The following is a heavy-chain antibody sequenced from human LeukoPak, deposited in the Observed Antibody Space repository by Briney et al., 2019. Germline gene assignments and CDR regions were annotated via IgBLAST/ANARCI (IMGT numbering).Heavy chain of an antibody. CDR1: GYTLTELS. V-gene: IGHV1-24*01. CDR3: ATDLAAYSSGLMDV. CDR2: FDPEDGET. J-gene: IGHJ6*02. D-gene: IGHD6-19*01. Sequence: GASVKVSCKVSGYTLTELSMHWVRQAPGKGLEWMGGFDPEDGETIYAQKFQGRVTMTEDTSTDTAYMELSSLRSEDTAVYYCATDLAAYSSGLMDVWGQGTTVTVSS.